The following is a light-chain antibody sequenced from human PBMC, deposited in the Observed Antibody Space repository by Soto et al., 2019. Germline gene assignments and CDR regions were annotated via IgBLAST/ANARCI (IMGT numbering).Light chain of an antibody. Sequence: EIVLTQSPGTLSLSLGERATLSCRASQSVSNNFLAWYQQKPCQAPRLLIYGASSRATGIPDRFSGSGSGTDFTLTISRLETEDFGVYYCQQYATSPPRTFGQGTKVDIK. CDR1: QSVSNNF. CDR3: QQYATSPPRT. CDR2: GAS. J-gene: IGKJ1*01. V-gene: IGKV3-20*01.